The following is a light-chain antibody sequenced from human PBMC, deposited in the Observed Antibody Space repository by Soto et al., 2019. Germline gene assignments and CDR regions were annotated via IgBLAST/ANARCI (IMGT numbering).Light chain of an antibody. Sequence: SYELTQPPSVSVSPGQTASITCSGDKLGDKYACWYQQKPGQSPVMVIYQNNKRPSGIPERFSGSKSGTTATLTISGTQAMDEADFYCQAWDSSTVIFGGGTKVTVL. CDR3: QAWDSSTVI. CDR1: KLGDKY. V-gene: IGLV3-1*01. J-gene: IGLJ2*01. CDR2: QNN.